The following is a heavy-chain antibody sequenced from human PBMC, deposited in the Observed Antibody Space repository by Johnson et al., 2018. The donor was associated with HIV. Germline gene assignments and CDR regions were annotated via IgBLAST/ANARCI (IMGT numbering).Heavy chain of an antibody. J-gene: IGHJ3*02. Sequence: QVQLVESGGGVVQPGRSLRLSCAASGFTFSSYAFHWVRQAPAKGLAWVASISYDGSDKYHADSVKGRFSISRDNAKSSLYLQMNSLRAEDTALYYWARDVASSSWSEAAFYIWGQGTMVTVSS. CDR2: ISYDGSDK. CDR1: GFTFSSYA. CDR3: ARDVASSSWSEAAFYI. V-gene: IGHV3-30*04. D-gene: IGHD6-13*01.